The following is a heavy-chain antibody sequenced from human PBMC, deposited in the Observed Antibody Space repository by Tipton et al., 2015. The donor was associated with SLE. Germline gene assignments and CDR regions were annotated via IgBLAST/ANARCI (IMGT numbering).Heavy chain of an antibody. V-gene: IGHV4-61*02. J-gene: IGHJ6*03. Sequence: GASISSGSSYWSWIRQPAGKGLEWIGRIFSRGSTNSNLSLKSRVTISLDPTKNQFSLKLSSVTAADTAVYYCARDSVGLVDNYHYYYMDVWGKGTTVTISS. CDR1: GASISSGSSY. CDR3: ARDSVGLVDNYHYYYMDV. CDR2: IFSRGST. D-gene: IGHD1-26*01.